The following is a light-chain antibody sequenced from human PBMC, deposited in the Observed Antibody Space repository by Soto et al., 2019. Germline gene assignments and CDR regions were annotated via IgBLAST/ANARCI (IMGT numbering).Light chain of an antibody. CDR1: RNINRK. Sequence: EIVMTQSPATLSVSPGERATLSCRASRNINRKLAWYQQKPGQAPRLLISGASTRATGIPARFSGSGSGTKFTLTISSLQSEDFAVYYCQQYYDYPPLIFGGGTKVDIK. J-gene: IGKJ4*01. CDR2: GAS. CDR3: QQYYDYPPLI. V-gene: IGKV3-15*01.